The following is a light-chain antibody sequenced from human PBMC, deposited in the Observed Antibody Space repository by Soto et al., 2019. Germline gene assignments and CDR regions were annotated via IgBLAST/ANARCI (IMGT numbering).Light chain of an antibody. CDR2: GAS. CDR3: QQYGALPIT. V-gene: IGKV3-20*01. Sequence: EIVLTQSPGTLSLSPGERATLSCRASQSVSSSYLAWYQQKPGQAPRLLIYGASSMATGIPDRFSGSGSGTDFTLTISRLEAEDFAVYYCQQYGALPITFGQGTRLEIK. J-gene: IGKJ5*01. CDR1: QSVSSSY.